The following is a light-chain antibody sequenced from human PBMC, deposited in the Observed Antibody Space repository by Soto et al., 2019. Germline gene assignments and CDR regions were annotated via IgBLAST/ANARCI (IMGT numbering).Light chain of an antibody. J-gene: IGKJ1*01. CDR1: QSLPHSNGYNY. V-gene: IGKV2-28*01. Sequence: DIVMTQSPLSLPVTRLEPASISCXSSQSLPHSNGYNYLAWYHQKPGTAPQLLIYKASSLATGVPSRFSGSGSGTEFTLTISSLQPDDFATFYCQHYNSNTWTFGQGTKVDIK. CDR2: KAS. CDR3: QHYNSNTWT.